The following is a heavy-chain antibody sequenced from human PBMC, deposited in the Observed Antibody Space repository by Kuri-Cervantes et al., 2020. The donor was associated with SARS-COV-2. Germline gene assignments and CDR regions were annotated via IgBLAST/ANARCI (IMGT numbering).Heavy chain of an antibody. Sequence: GGSLRLSCAASGFTFDDYGMSWVRQAPGKGLEWVSGINWNGGSTGYADSVKGRFTISRDNAKNFLYLQMNSLRAEDTALYYCARDLGRYDVGWFDPWGQGTLVTVSS. CDR2: INWNGGST. D-gene: IGHD2-15*01. CDR1: GFTFDDYG. V-gene: IGHV3-20*04. CDR3: ARDLGRYDVGWFDP. J-gene: IGHJ5*02.